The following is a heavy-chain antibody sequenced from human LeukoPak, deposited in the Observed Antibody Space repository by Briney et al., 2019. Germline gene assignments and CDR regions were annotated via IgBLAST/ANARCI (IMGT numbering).Heavy chain of an antibody. CDR3: ARDPATMARDAFDI. V-gene: IGHV1-69*13. Sequence: SVKVSCKASGGTFSSYAISWVRQAPGQGLEWMGGIIPIFGTANYAQKFQGRVTITADESTSTAYMELSSLRSEDTAVYYCARDPATMARDAFDIWGQGTMVTVSS. J-gene: IGHJ3*02. CDR1: GGTFSSYA. CDR2: IIPIFGTA. D-gene: IGHD5-24*01.